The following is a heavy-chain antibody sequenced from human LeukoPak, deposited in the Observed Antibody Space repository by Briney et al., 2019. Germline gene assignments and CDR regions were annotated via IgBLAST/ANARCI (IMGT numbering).Heavy chain of an antibody. Sequence: PSETLSLTCTVSGGSISSYYWSWIRQPPGKGLEWIGYIYYSGSTNYNPSLKSRVTISVDTSKNQFSLKLSSVTAADTAVYYCAKGYCNGGSCYAYSFDYWGQGTLVTVSS. V-gene: IGHV4-59*01. CDR2: IYYSGST. J-gene: IGHJ4*02. D-gene: IGHD2-15*01. CDR3: AKGYCNGGSCYAYSFDY. CDR1: GGSISSYY.